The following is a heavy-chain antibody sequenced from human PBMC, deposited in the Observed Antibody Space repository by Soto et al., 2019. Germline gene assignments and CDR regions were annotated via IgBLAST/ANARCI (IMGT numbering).Heavy chain of an antibody. Sequence: QVHLVQSGAEVKKPGASVKVSCKTSGYTFTSYGISWLRQAPGQGLEWLGWISPQSGHTKYSEKLQGRISLTTDTSTSTGYMELRSLGSDDTAVYYCARDQVAVTGTDNWSDPWGQGTPVSVSA. J-gene: IGHJ5*02. CDR2: ISPQSGHT. CDR3: ARDQVAVTGTDNWSDP. V-gene: IGHV1-18*01. CDR1: GYTFTSYG. D-gene: IGHD2-21*02.